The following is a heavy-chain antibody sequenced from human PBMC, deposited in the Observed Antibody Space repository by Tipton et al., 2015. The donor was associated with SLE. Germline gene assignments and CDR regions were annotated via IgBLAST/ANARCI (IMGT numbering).Heavy chain of an antibody. D-gene: IGHD1-1*01. Sequence: TLSLTCNVYGASISDVNYSWGWAWVRQSPGRGLEWIATFYSSGSPNSRSPYYSPSLKSRVTISLDTSRNQFTLKLNSVTAADTAVYFCARWEVGYTTNWERFDCWGQGTPVTVSS. J-gene: IGHJ4*02. CDR2: FYSSGSPNSRSP. V-gene: IGHV4-39*06. CDR1: GASISDVNYS. CDR3: ARWEVGYTTNWERFDC.